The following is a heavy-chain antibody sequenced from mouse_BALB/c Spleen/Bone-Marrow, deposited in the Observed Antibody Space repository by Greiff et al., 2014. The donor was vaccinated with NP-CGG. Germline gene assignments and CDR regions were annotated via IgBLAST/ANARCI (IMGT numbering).Heavy chain of an antibody. CDR2: IRSKSNNYAT. D-gene: IGHD1-1*01. J-gene: IGHJ1*01. CDR3: VRHRYGSSYWYFDV. V-gene: IGHV10-1*02. Sequence: EVMLVESGGGLVQPKGSLKLSCAASGFTFNTYAMNWVRQAPGKGLEWVARIRSKSNNYATYYADSVKDRFTISRDDSQSMLYLQMNNLKTEDTAMYYRVRHRYGSSYWYFDVWGAGTTVTVSS. CDR1: GFTFNTYA.